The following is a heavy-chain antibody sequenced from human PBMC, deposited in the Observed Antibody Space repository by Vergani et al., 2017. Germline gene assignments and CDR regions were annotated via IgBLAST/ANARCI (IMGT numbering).Heavy chain of an antibody. CDR1: GITFWKFG. Sequence: EVDLVESGGGLAQPGGSLRLYCEASGITFWKFGMHWVRQGPGKGLEWVSGINWNSDSIAYADSVKGRFTISRDNAKNSLYLQMNSLRAEDTALYYCVKDIAASGNYWYFDLWGRGTLVTVSS. CDR3: VKDIAASGNYWYFDL. V-gene: IGHV3-9*01. D-gene: IGHD6-13*01. CDR2: INWNSDSI. J-gene: IGHJ2*01.